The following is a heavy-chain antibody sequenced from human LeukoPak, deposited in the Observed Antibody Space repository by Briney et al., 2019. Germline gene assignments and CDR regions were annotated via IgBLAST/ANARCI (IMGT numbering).Heavy chain of an antibody. CDR3: ARELVPDY. V-gene: IGHV3-20*03. CDR1: GSTFDDYG. J-gene: IGHJ4*02. CDR2: MNFIGGRP. D-gene: IGHD2-21*01. Sequence: GGSLRLSFAALGSTFDDYGMGWVRQAPGKGLEWVSGMNFIGGRPANVDPVKGRFTISRDNAKNSLYLQINSLTAEDTAFYYCARELVPDYWGQGTLVTVSS.